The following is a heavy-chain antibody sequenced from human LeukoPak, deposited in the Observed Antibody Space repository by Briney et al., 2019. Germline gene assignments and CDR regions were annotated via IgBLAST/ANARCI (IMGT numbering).Heavy chain of an antibody. J-gene: IGHJ5*02. CDR3: ARGTSHRYGDYINWFDP. V-gene: IGHV1-8*03. D-gene: IGHD4-17*01. Sequence: GASVKVSCKASGYTFTSYDINWVRQATGQGLEWMGWMNPNSGNTGYARKFQGRVTITRNTSISTAYMELSSLRSEDTAVYYCARGTSHRYGDYINWFDPWGQGTLVTVSS. CDR1: GYTFTSYD. CDR2: MNPNSGNT.